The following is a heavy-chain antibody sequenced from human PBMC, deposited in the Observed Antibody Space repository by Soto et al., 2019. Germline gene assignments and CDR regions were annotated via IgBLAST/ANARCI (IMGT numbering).Heavy chain of an antibody. D-gene: IGHD1-26*01. J-gene: IGHJ4*02. CDR1: GDSVSSNSAA. CDR3: ARDRRMGGSYYVPLDY. V-gene: IGHV6-1*01. Sequence: SQTLSLTCAISGDSVSSNSAAWHWIRQSPSRGLEWPGRTYYRSKWYNDYAVSVKSRITINPDTSKNQFSLQLNSVPPEDTAVYYCARDRRMGGSYYVPLDYWGQGTLVTVSS. CDR2: TYYRSKWYN.